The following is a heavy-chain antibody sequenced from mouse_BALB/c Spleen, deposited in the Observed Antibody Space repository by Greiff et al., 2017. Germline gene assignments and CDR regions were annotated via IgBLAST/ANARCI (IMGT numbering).Heavy chain of an antibody. CDR2: ISNLAYSI. CDR1: GFTFSSFG. Sequence: EVKLVESGGGLVQPGGSRKLSCAASGFTFSSFGMHWVRQAPEKGPEWVAFISNLAYSIYYADTVTGRFTISRENAKNTLYLEMSSLRSEDTAMYYCARPYYGNYGAMDYWGQGTSVTVSS. J-gene: IGHJ4*01. D-gene: IGHD2-10*01. V-gene: IGHV5-15*02. CDR3: ARPYYGNYGAMDY.